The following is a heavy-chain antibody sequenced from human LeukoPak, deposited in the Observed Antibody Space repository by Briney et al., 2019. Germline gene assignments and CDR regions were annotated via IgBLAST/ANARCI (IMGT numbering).Heavy chain of an antibody. CDR2: INHSGST. D-gene: IGHD2-15*01. Sequence: PSETLSLTCAVYGGSFSGYYWSWIRQPPGKGLEWIGEINHSGSTNYNPSLKSRVTISVDTSKNQFSQKLSSVTAADTAVYYCARLVVAATPYYFDYWGQGTLVTVSS. J-gene: IGHJ4*02. CDR1: GGSFSGYY. CDR3: ARLVVAATPYYFDY. V-gene: IGHV4-34*01.